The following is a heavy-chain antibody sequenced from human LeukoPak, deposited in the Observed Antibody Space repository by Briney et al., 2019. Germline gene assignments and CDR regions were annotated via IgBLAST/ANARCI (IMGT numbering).Heavy chain of an antibody. CDR3: ARSLGYSSGGSCYWNY. CDR1: GYSISSGYY. Sequence: PSETLSLTCTVSGYSISSGYYWGWIRQPPGKGLEWIGTIYHSGSTYYNPSLKSRVTISVDTSKNQFSLKLSSVTAADTAVYYCARSLGYSSGGSCYWNYWGQGTLVTVSS. CDR2: IYHSGST. D-gene: IGHD2-15*01. J-gene: IGHJ4*02. V-gene: IGHV4-38-2*02.